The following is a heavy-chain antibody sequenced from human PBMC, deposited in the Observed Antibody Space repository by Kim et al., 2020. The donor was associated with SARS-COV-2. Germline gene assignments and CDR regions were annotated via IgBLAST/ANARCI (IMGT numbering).Heavy chain of an antibody. J-gene: IGHJ1*01. V-gene: IGHV4-4*07. CDR3: ARDLGAAGYFQN. Sequence: NYSPSHERRVPMSVDTSKNQFSLKLSSVTAADTAVYYCARDLGAAGYFQNWGQGTLVTVSS. D-gene: IGHD6-25*01.